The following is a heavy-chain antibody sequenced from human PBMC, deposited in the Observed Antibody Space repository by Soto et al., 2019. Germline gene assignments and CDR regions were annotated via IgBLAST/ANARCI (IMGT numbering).Heavy chain of an antibody. CDR1: GGSISSYY. D-gene: IGHD6-6*01. CDR2: IYYSGST. Sequence: SETLSLTCTVSGGSISSYYWSWIRQPPGKGLEWIGYIYYSGSTNYNPSLKSRVTISVDTSKNQFSLKLSSVTAADTAVYYCAKATGRVAARLNRFDPWGQGTLVTVSS. J-gene: IGHJ5*02. CDR3: AKATGRVAARLNRFDP. V-gene: IGHV4-59*08.